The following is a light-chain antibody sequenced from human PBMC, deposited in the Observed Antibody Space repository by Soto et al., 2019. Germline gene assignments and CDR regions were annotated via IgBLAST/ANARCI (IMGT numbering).Light chain of an antibody. CDR2: ETS. CDR1: QSVRTY. V-gene: IGKV3-11*01. J-gene: IGKJ5*01. CDR3: QQYGRSPVT. Sequence: EIALTQSPATLSLCPGKGATLSCRASQSVRTYLAWYQKKPGQAPRLLIYETSNRATGVPARFSGSGSGTDFTLTCSILDPEDLAVYYCQQYGRSPVTFGQGTRLEIK.